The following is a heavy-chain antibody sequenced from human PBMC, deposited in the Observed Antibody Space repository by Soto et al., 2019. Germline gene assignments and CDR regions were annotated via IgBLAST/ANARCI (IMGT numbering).Heavy chain of an antibody. CDR3: AKAAAGIELGDYYGMDV. J-gene: IGHJ6*02. CDR2: IIPIFGTA. Sequence: ASVKVSCKASGGTFSSYAISWVRQAPGQGLEWMGGIIPIFGTANYAQKFQGRVTITADESTSTAYMELSSLRSEDTAVYYCAKAAAGIELGDYYGMDVWGQGTTVTVSS. CDR1: GGTFSSYA. V-gene: IGHV1-69*13. D-gene: IGHD6-13*01.